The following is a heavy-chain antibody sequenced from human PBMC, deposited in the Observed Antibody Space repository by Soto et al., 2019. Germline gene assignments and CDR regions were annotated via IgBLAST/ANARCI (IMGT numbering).Heavy chain of an antibody. CDR1: GFIFSTYW. D-gene: IGHD5-12*01. CDR2: IKEHGSQS. CDR3: ARGISQAVAPIMGCYFDY. J-gene: IGHJ4*02. V-gene: IGHV3-7*03. Sequence: EVQLVESGGDLVQPGGSLRLSCAASGFIFSTYWMTWVRQAPGGGLEWVASIKEHGSQSFYADSVRGRFTISRDNAKNSVYLQVNSLRAEDTAVYYCARGISQAVAPIMGCYFDYWGQGTLLTVSS.